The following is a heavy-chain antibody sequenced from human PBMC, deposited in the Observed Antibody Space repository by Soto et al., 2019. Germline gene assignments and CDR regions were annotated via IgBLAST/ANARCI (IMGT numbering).Heavy chain of an antibody. V-gene: IGHV6-1*01. CDR1: GDSVSSNSAA. CDR3: AKEAPRPYAGYFDY. J-gene: IGHJ4*02. D-gene: IGHD6-13*01. CDR2: TYYRSKWYN. Sequence: PSQTLSLTCAVSGDSVSSNSAAWNWIRQSPSRGLEWLGRTYYRSKWYNDYAVSVKSRITINPDTSKNQFSLQLNSVTPEDTAVYYCAKEAPRPYAGYFDYWGQGTLVTVSS.